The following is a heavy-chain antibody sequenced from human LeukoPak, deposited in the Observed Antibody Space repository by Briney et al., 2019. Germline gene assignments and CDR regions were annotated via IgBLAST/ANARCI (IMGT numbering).Heavy chain of an antibody. CDR1: GYSFTSYW. J-gene: IGHJ5*02. D-gene: IGHD2-2*01. V-gene: IGHV5-51*01. CDR2: IYPGDSDT. CDR3: ARQHPGRSMRYHFDP. Sequence: GESLKISCKGSGYSFTSYWIGWVRQMPGKGLEWMGIIYPGDSDTRYSPSFQGQVTISADKSISTAYLQWSSLKASDTAMYYCARQHPGRSMRYHFDPWGQGTLVTVSS.